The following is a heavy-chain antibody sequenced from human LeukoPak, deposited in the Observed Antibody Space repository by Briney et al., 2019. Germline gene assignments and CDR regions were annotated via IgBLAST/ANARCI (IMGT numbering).Heavy chain of an antibody. D-gene: IGHD4-17*01. J-gene: IGHJ4*02. V-gene: IGHV1-46*03. CDR2: INPSGGST. CDR3: ARGSVTTCYY. Sequence: WMGIINPSGGSTSYAQKFQGRVTMTRDTSTSTVYMELSSLRSEDTAVYYCARGSVTTCYYWGQGTLSPSPQ.